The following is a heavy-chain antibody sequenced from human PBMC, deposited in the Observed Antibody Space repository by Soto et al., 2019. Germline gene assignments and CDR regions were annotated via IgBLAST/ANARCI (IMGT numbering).Heavy chain of an antibody. CDR3: ARDRFPNYYGSGSYYMALGPFDP. CDR2: INWNGGST. J-gene: IGHJ5*02. CDR1: GFTFDDYG. D-gene: IGHD3-10*01. Sequence: GGSLRLSCAASGFTFDDYGMSWVRQAPGKGLEWVSGINWNGGSTGYADSVKGRFTISRDNAKNSLYLQMNSLRAEDTALYYCARDRFPNYYGSGSYYMALGPFDPWGQGTLVTVSS. V-gene: IGHV3-20*04.